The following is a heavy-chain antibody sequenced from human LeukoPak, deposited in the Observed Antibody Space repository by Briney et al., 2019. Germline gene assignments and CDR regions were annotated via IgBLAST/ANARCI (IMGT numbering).Heavy chain of an antibody. J-gene: IGHJ4*02. CDR2: IYPGDSDT. D-gene: IGHD4-17*01. Sequence: GESLKISCKGSGYSFISYWIGWVRQMPGKGLEWMGIIYPGDSDTRYSPSFQGQVTISADKSISTAYLQWSSLKASDTAMYYCARGGYGDYAAGYFDYWGQGTLVTVSS. V-gene: IGHV5-51*01. CDR1: GYSFISYW. CDR3: ARGGYGDYAAGYFDY.